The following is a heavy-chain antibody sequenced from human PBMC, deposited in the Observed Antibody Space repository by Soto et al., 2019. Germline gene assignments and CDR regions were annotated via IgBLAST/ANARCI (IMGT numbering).Heavy chain of an antibody. CDR1: GGSFSGYY. D-gene: IGHD6-19*01. CDR3: ARGLAVAGTSYNWFDP. V-gene: IGHV4-34*01. Sequence: QVQLQQWGAGLLKPSETLSLTCAVYGGSFSGYYWSWIRQPPGKGLEWIGESNHSGSTNYNPSLKSRVTISVDTSKNQFSLKLSSVTAADTAVYYCARGLAVAGTSYNWFDPWGQGTLVTVSS. CDR2: SNHSGST. J-gene: IGHJ5*02.